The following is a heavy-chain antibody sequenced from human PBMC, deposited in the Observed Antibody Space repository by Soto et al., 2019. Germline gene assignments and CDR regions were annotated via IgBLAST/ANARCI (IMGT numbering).Heavy chain of an antibody. CDR2: MNPNSGNT. Sequence: ASVKVSCKASGYTFTSYDINWVRQATGQGLEWMGWMNPNSGNTGYAQKFQGRVTMTRNTSISTAYMELSSLRSEDTAVYYCARGRGIVVVPAAKYYYCMDVWGKGTTVTVSS. CDR1: GYTFTSYD. D-gene: IGHD2-2*01. J-gene: IGHJ6*03. V-gene: IGHV1-8*01. CDR3: ARGRGIVVVPAAKYYYCMDV.